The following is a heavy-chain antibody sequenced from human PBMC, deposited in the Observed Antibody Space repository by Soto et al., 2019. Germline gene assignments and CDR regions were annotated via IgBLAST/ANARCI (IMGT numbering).Heavy chain of an antibody. Sequence: GGSLRLSCAASGFTFSSYAMHWVRQAPGKGLEWVAVISYDGSNKYYADSVKGRFTISRDNSKNTLYLQMNSLRAEDTAVYYCARDKGLRFLEWLSYYFDYWGQGT. J-gene: IGHJ4*02. CDR1: GFTFSSYA. D-gene: IGHD3-3*01. CDR2: ISYDGSNK. V-gene: IGHV3-30-3*01. CDR3: ARDKGLRFLEWLSYYFDY.